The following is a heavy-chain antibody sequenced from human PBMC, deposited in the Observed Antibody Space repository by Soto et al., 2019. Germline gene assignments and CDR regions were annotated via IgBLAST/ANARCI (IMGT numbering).Heavy chain of an antibody. J-gene: IGHJ4*02. CDR2: IYPGDSDT. V-gene: IGHV5-51*01. CDR1: GYSFTNHW. D-gene: IGHD2-8*01. CDR3: ARLSLYCTNGVCHFDY. Sequence: GESLKISCKASGYSFTNHWNSWVRQMPGKGLEWMGIIYPGDSDTRYSPSFQGQVTISADESIDTAYLQWSSLKASDTAMYYCARLSLYCTNGVCHFDYWGQGTLVTVSS.